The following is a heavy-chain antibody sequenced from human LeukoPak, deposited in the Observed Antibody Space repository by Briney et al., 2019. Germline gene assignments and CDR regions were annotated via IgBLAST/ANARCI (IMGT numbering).Heavy chain of an antibody. CDR2: IYNSGST. J-gene: IGHJ4*02. D-gene: IGHD1-7*01. CDR3: VRDRELNY. Sequence: PSETLSLTCTVSGVSISIYYWSWIGQPPGKGLEWIGYIYNSGSTNYNPSLKSRATISADTSKNQFSLKLSSVTAADTAVYYCVRDRELNYWGQGTLVTVSS. V-gene: IGHV4-59*01. CDR1: GVSISIYY.